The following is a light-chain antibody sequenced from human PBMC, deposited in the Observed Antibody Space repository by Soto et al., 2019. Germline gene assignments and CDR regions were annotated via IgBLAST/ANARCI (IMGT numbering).Light chain of an antibody. Sequence: EIVMTQSPATLSVSPGERATLSCRASQSVSSNLAWYQQKPGQAPRLLIYDASTRATGIPARLSGSGSGTEVGLTLISMRSEDFAAYYCLQHNNWALFTFGPGTKVDLK. CDR2: DAS. CDR3: LQHNNWALFT. J-gene: IGKJ3*01. V-gene: IGKV3-15*01. CDR1: QSVSSN.